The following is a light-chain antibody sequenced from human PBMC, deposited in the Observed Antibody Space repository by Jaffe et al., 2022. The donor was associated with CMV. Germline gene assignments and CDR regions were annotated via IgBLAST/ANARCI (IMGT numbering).Light chain of an antibody. Sequence: DIQMTQSPSSVSASVGDRVTITCRASQGIGSWLAWYQQKPGKAPNLLISAASSLQSAVPSRFSGSGSGTDFTLTISSLQPEDFATYYCQQANSFPYTFGQGTKLEIK. J-gene: IGKJ2*01. V-gene: IGKV1-12*01. CDR1: QGIGSW. CDR3: QQANSFPYT. CDR2: AAS.